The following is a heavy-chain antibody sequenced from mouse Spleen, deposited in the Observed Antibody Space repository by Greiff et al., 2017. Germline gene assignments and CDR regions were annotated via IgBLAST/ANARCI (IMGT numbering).Heavy chain of an antibody. Sequence: EVMLVESGGGLVKPGGSLKLSCAASGFTFSDYGMHWVRQAPEKGLEWVAYISSGSSTIYYADTVKGRFTISRDNAKNTLFLQMTSLRSEDTAMYYCARVHYYGPFAYWGQGTLVTVSA. CDR1: GFTFSDYG. V-gene: IGHV5-17*01. D-gene: IGHD1-2*01. J-gene: IGHJ3*01. CDR3: ARVHYYGPFAY. CDR2: ISSGSSTI.